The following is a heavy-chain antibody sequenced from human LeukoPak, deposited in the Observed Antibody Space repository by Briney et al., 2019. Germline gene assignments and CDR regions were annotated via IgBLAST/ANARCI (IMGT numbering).Heavy chain of an antibody. V-gene: IGHV3-7*01. CDR3: VGGNGAFDI. CDR1: GFTFSRYS. CDR2: IKQDGSEK. D-gene: IGHD4-23*01. Sequence: GGSLRLPCAASGFTFSRYSMNWVRQAPGKGLEWVANIKQDGSEKYYVDSVKGRFTISRDNAKNSLYLQMNSLRAGDTAVYYCVGGNGAFDIWGQGTMVTVSS. J-gene: IGHJ3*02.